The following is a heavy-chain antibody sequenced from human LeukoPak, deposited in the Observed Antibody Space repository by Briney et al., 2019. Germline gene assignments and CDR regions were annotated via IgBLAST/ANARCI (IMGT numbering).Heavy chain of an antibody. Sequence: SETLSLTCTVSGGSISSSSYYWGWIRQPPGKGLEWIGSIYYSGSTYYNPSLKSRVTISVDTSKNQFSLKLSSVTAADTAVYYCAREAYCGGDCYEDYWGQGTLVTVS. CDR3: AREAYCGGDCYEDY. V-gene: IGHV4-39*07. J-gene: IGHJ4*02. D-gene: IGHD2-21*02. CDR1: GGSISSSSYY. CDR2: IYYSGST.